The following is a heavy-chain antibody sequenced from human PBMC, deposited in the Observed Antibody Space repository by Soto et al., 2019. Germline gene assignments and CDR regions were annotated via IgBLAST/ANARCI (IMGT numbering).Heavy chain of an antibody. J-gene: IGHJ2*01. CDR3: AREVPSRYFDL. CDR2: INHSGST. D-gene: IGHD3-10*01. Sequence: QVRLQQWGAGLLKPSETLPLTCAVYGGSFSDYYWSWVRQPPGKGLEWIGEINHSGSTNYNPSLKGRVTISVDTAKTQSSLTLNSVTAADTAVYYCAREVPSRYFDLWGRGTPVTVSS. V-gene: IGHV4-34*01. CDR1: GGSFSDYY.